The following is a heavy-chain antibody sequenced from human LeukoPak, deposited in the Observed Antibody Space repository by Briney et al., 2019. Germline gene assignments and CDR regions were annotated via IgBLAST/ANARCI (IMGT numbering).Heavy chain of an antibody. Sequence: GGSLRLSCAASGFTFISYGMHWVRQAPDKGLEWVAFIRYDGSRKYYADSVKGRFTISRDNSKNTLYLQMNSLRAEDTAMYYCAKVSLNMVNDAFDIWGQGTMVSVSS. CDR2: IRYDGSRK. V-gene: IGHV3-30*02. CDR3: AKVSLNMVNDAFDI. J-gene: IGHJ3*02. D-gene: IGHD4/OR15-4a*01. CDR1: GFTFISYG.